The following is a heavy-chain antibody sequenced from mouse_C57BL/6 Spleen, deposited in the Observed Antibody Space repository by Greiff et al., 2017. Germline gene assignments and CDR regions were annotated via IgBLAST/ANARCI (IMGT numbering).Heavy chain of an antibody. Sequence: QVQLQQPGAELVKPGASVKLSFKASGYTFTSYWMHWVKQRPGQGLEWIGMIHPNSGSTNYNEKFKSKATLTVDKSSSTAYMQLSSLTSEDSAVYYCAREGPYYFDYWGQGTTLTVSS. V-gene: IGHV1-64*01. CDR1: GYTFTSYW. D-gene: IGHD3-3*01. CDR2: IHPNSGST. J-gene: IGHJ2*01. CDR3: AREGPYYFDY.